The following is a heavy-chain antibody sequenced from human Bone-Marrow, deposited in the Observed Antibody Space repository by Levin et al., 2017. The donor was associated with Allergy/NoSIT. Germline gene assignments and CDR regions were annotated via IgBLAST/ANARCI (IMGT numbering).Heavy chain of an antibody. Sequence: PGGSLRLSCAASGNMFSGYSMSWVRQAPGKGLEWVSSITSKSNYISYADSVKGRFIISRDNAKNSLYLQLNNLRVEDTAIYYCARDRRGKTVTTPYYYFDYWGQGTLVTVSS. D-gene: IGHD4-17*01. CDR1: GNMFSGYS. V-gene: IGHV3-21*01. CDR2: ITSKSNYI. CDR3: ARDRRGKTVTTPYYYFDY. J-gene: IGHJ4*01.